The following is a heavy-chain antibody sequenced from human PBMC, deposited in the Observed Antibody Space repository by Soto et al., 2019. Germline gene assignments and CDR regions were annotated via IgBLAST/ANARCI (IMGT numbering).Heavy chain of an antibody. Sequence: SETLSLTCAVYGGSFSGYYWSWIRQPPGKGLEWIGEIHHSGSTYYNPSLKSRVTISVDTSKNQFSLKLSSVTAADTAVYYCAREGRTYYYDSSGYDAFDIWGQGTMVTVSS. CDR3: AREGRTYYYDSSGYDAFDI. CDR2: IHHSGST. J-gene: IGHJ3*02. CDR1: GGSFSGYY. D-gene: IGHD3-22*01. V-gene: IGHV4-34*01.